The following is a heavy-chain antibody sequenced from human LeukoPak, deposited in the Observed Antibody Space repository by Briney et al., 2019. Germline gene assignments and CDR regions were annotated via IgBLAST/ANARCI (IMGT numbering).Heavy chain of an antibody. CDR3: ARGGWLLWFGESPQFDY. Sequence: ASVKVSCKASGGMFSRYAISWVRQAPGQGLEWMGWINPNSGGTNYAQKFQGRVTMTRDTSISTAYMELSRLRSDDTAVYYCARGGWLLWFGESPQFDYWGQGTLVTVSS. CDR1: GGMFSRYA. CDR2: INPNSGGT. D-gene: IGHD3-10*01. J-gene: IGHJ4*02. V-gene: IGHV1-2*02.